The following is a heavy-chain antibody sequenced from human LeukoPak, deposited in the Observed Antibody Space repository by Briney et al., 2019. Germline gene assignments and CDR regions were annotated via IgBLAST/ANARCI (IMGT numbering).Heavy chain of an antibody. CDR1: GDSLTSGSYY. D-gene: IGHD3-9*01. CDR3: ARGGSTLHSAGGHDIEFYYYYYMDV. Sequence: PSETLSLTCTVSGDSLTSGSYYWGWVRQPAGRGLEWIGRIFMSGGTNYNPSLRSRDTMSLDTSKTQFSLKLYSVTAADTAVYYCARGGSTLHSAGGHDIEFYYYYYMDVWGKGTTVTISS. J-gene: IGHJ6*03. V-gene: IGHV4-61*02. CDR2: IFMSGGT.